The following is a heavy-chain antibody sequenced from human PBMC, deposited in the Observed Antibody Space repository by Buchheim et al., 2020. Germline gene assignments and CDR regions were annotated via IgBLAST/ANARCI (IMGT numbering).Heavy chain of an antibody. J-gene: IGHJ4*02. CDR1: GGSISSSSYY. Sequence: QLQLQESGPGLVKPSETLSLTCTVSGGSISSSSYYWGWIRQPPGKGLEWIGRIYYSGRNYYNPSLKSRVTISVDTSKNQFSLKLSSVTAADTAVYYCARHSGYVPNFDYWGQGTL. V-gene: IGHV4-39*01. CDR2: IYYSGRN. D-gene: IGHD5-12*01. CDR3: ARHSGYVPNFDY.